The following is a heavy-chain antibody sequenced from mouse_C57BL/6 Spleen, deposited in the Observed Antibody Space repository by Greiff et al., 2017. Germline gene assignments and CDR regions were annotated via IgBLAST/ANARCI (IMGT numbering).Heavy chain of an antibody. J-gene: IGHJ2*01. V-gene: IGHV1-82*01. D-gene: IGHD2-12*01. Sequence: VQLQQSGPELVKPGASVKISCKASGYAFSSSWMNWVKQRPGKGLGWIGRIYPGDGDTNYNGKFKGKATLTADKSSSTAYMQLSSLTSEDSAVYFCTRGVYYSRGYFDYWGQGTTLTVSS. CDR2: IYPGDGDT. CDR1: GYAFSSSW. CDR3: TRGVYYSRGYFDY.